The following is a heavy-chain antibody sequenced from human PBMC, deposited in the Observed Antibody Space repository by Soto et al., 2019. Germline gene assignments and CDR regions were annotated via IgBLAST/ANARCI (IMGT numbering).Heavy chain of an antibody. CDR2: ISAGSNTI. CDR1: GFIFSVYS. J-gene: IGHJ4*02. V-gene: IGHV3-48*02. CDR3: ARDSGVTGADDY. D-gene: IGHD6-19*01. Sequence: EVQLVESGGGLVEPGGSLRLSCAASGFIFSVYSMTWVRQAPGKGLEWVSYISAGSNTIYYRDSVKGRFTISTDNAKNSLYLQMNSLRDEDTAVYYCARDSGVTGADDYWGQGTLVTVSS.